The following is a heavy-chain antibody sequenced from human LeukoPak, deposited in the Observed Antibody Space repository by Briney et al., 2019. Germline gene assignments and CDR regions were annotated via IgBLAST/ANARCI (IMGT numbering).Heavy chain of an antibody. CDR1: GFTFDDYG. CDR3: ARVRTIFGVVILKRYYMDV. D-gene: IGHD3-3*01. V-gene: IGHV3-20*04. CDR2: INWNGGST. Sequence: PGGSLRLSCAASGFTFDDYGMSWVRQAPGKGLEWVSGINWNGGSTGYADSVKGRFTISRDNAKSSLYLQMNSLRAEDTALYYCARVRTIFGVVILKRYYMDVWGKGTTVTVSS. J-gene: IGHJ6*03.